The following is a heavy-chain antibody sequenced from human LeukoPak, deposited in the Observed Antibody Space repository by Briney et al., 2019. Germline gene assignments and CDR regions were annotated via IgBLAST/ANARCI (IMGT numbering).Heavy chain of an antibody. CDR1: GFTFSSYG. J-gene: IGHJ5*02. CDR2: IWYDGSNK. Sequence: GRSLRLSCAASGFTFSSYGMHWVRQAPGKGLEWVAVIWYDGSNKDYADSVKGRFTISRDNSKNTLYLQMNSLRAEDTAVYYCARGSGDIVVVPAAMQFDPWGQGTLVTVSS. D-gene: IGHD2-2*01. CDR3: ARGSGDIVVVPAAMQFDP. V-gene: IGHV3-33*01.